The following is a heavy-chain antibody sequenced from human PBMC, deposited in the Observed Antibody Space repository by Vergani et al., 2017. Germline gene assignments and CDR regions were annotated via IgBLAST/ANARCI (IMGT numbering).Heavy chain of an antibody. J-gene: IGHJ6*03. CDR3: AKNDGRRFLGDYYYYYYMDV. D-gene: IGHD3-3*01. V-gene: IGHV3-23*01. CDR1: GFTFSSYA. CDR2: ISGSGGST. Sequence: EVQLLESGGGLVQPGGSLRLSCAASGFTFSSYAMSWVRQAPGKGLEWVSAISGSGGSTYYADSVKGRFTISRDNSKNTLYLQMNSLRAEDTAVYYCAKNDGRRFLGDYYYYYYMDVWGKGTTVTVSS.